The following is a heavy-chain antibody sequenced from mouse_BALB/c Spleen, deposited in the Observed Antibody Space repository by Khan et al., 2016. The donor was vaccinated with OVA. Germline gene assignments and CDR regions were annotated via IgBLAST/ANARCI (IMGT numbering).Heavy chain of an antibody. V-gene: IGHV5-6-5*01. J-gene: IGHJ3*01. CDR1: GFTFSNYA. CDR3: TRDYWFAY. Sequence: EVQLVESGGGLVKPGGSLKLSCAASGFTFSNYAMSWVRQSPEKRLEWVASISSGDSTYYSDSVKGRFTISRENASNNLFLQMSSLRSEDTARYCCTRDYWFAYWGQGTLVTVSA. CDR2: ISSGDST.